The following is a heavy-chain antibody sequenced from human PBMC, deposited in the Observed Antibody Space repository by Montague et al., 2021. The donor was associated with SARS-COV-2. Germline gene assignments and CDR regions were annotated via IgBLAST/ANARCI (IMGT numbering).Heavy chain of an antibody. CDR2: IYYSGTT. CDR3: ARGMIRGVTTPFDY. D-gene: IGHD3-10*01. V-gene: IGHV4-39*02. J-gene: IGHJ4*02. CDR1: SGSIISSGYY. Sequence: SETLSLTCSVSSGSIISSGYYWGWILQPPGKEPEWIGNIYYSGTTYYNPSLQSRGTISVDTSKNHLSLRLSSVTAADTAVYFCARGMIRGVTTPFDYWGQGSQVTVSS.